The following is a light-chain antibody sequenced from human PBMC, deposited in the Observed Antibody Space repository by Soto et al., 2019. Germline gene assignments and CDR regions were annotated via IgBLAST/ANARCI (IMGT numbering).Light chain of an antibody. CDR1: QGIKTF. CDR3: QQVNNYPIT. CDR2: TAS. J-gene: IGKJ5*01. V-gene: IGKV1-9*01. Sequence: DVQLTQSPSFLSASVGDRVTITCRASQGIKTFLAWYQQKPGKAPNLLIYTASTLQTGVPSRFSGSGSGTEFTLTISSLQPEDFAIYYCQQVNNYPITFGQGTRLEIK.